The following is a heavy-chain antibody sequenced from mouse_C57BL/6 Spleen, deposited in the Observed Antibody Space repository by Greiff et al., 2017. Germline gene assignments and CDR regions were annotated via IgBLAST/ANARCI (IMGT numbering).Heavy chain of an antibody. CDR1: GFTFSSYA. CDR3: TRDTLIYYYGSSHWYFDV. Sequence: EVKVVESGEGLVKPGGSLKLSCAASGFTFSSYAMSWVRQTPEKRLEWVAYISSGGDYIYYADTVKGRFTISRDNARNTLYLQMSSLKSEDTAMYYCTRDTLIYYYGSSHWYFDVWGTGTTVTVSS. CDR2: ISSGGDYI. D-gene: IGHD1-1*01. J-gene: IGHJ1*03. V-gene: IGHV5-9-1*02.